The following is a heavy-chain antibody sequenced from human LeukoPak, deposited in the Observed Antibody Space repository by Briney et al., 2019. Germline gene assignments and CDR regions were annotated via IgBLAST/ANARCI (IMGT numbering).Heavy chain of an antibody. V-gene: IGHV3-66*01. J-gene: IGHJ4*02. CDR3: ARDRDYGDYDY. CDR1: GFTVSSNY. Sequence: GGSLRLSCAASGFTVSSNYMSWVRQAPGKGLEWVSVIYSGGSTYYADSVRGRFTISRDNSKNTLYLQMNSLRAEDTAVYYCARDRDYGDYDYWGQGTLVTVSS. D-gene: IGHD4-17*01. CDR2: IYSGGST.